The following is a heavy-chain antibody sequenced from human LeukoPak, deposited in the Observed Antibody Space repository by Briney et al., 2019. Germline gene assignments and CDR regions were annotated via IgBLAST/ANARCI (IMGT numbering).Heavy chain of an antibody. J-gene: IGHJ4*02. CDR2: ISYDGSNK. CDR1: GFTFNPYA. CDR3: AKSPGQRYSSSWYLFDY. Sequence: GGSLRLSCAASGFTFNPYARHWVRQAPGKGLEWVAVISYDGSNKYYADSVKGRFTISRDNSKNTLYLQMNSLRAEDTAVYYCAKSPGQRYSSSWYLFDYWGQGTLITVSS. V-gene: IGHV3-30*18. D-gene: IGHD6-13*01.